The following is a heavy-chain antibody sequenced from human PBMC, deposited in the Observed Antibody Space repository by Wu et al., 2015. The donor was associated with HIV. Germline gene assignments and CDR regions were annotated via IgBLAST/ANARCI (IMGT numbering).Heavy chain of an antibody. V-gene: IGHV1-8*01. CDR3: ARSKFDRVDMGTITSYYYSMDI. CDR1: GYTLTSYD. Sequence: QVQLVQSGAEVKKPGASVKVSCKASGYTLTSYDIHWVRQATGQGLEWLGWINPNNGYTGYAQKFQGRVTLTRSTSESTAYMELSNLRSEDSAVYFCARSKFDRVDMGTITSYYYSMDIWGQGTTVIVSS. J-gene: IGHJ6*02. D-gene: IGHD5-24*01. CDR2: INPNNGYT.